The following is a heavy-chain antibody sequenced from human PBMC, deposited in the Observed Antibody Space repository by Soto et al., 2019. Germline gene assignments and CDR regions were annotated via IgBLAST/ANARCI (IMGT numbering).Heavy chain of an antibody. CDR1: GDSISSPKW. J-gene: IGHJ3*01. Sequence: QVQLQESDPGLVKPSGTLSLTCAVSGDSISSPKWWTWLRQPPGKGLEWIGDLLHSGTTNYNPSLKSRVILSVDKSQNQFSLSLTSVTAADTAIYYCAYSSGWYRHDVWGQGTSVTVSS. V-gene: IGHV4-4*02. CDR2: LLHSGTT. CDR3: AYSSGWYRHDV. D-gene: IGHD6-19*01.